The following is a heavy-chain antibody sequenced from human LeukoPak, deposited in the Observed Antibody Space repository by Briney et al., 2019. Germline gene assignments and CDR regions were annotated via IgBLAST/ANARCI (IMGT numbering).Heavy chain of an antibody. CDR1: GGSISSYY. CDR2: IYYSGST. CDR3: ARQAPGYCSGGSCYSTKYYFDY. Sequence: SETLSLTCTVSGGSISSYYWSWIRQPPGKGLEWIGYIYYSGSTNYSPSLKSRVTISVDTSKNQFSLKLNSVTAADTAVYYCARQAPGYCSGGSCYSTKYYFDYWGQGTLVTVSS. D-gene: IGHD2-15*01. J-gene: IGHJ4*02. V-gene: IGHV4-59*08.